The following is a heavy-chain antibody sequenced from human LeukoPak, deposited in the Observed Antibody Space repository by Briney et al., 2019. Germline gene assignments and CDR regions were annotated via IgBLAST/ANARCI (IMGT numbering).Heavy chain of an antibody. Sequence: GGSLRLSCAASGFTFSNYAMSWVRQAPGKGLEWVSAISYSGGSAYYADSVKGRFTISRDNSKNTLYLQMNSLRAEDTAVYYCAKDNYDFWSGYHSPGAFDIWGQGTMVTVSS. D-gene: IGHD3-3*01. V-gene: IGHV3-23*01. CDR3: AKDNYDFWSGYHSPGAFDI. J-gene: IGHJ3*02. CDR1: GFTFSNYA. CDR2: ISYSGGSA.